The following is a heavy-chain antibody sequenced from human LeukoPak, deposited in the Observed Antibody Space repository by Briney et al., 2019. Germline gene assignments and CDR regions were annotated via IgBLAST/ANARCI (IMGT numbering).Heavy chain of an antibody. CDR1: GGSISSGGYS. CDR3: ARGGSRGLGELSK. Sequence: SQTLSLTCAVSGGSISSGGYSWSWIRQPPGKGLEWIGYIYYSGSTYYNPSLKSRVTISVDTSKNQFSLKLSSVTAADTAVYYCARGGSRGLGELSKWGQGTLVTVSS. J-gene: IGHJ4*02. V-gene: IGHV4-30-4*07. D-gene: IGHD3-16*02. CDR2: IYYSGST.